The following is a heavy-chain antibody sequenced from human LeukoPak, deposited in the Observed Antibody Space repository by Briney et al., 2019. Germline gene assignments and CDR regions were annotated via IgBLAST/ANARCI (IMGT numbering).Heavy chain of an antibody. V-gene: IGHV3-23*01. CDR2: ISGSGGST. CDR3: TTRLRNHFDY. D-gene: IGHD5-12*01. Sequence: PGGSLRLSCAASGFTFSSYAMSWVRQAPGKGLEWVSAISGSGGSTYYADSVKGRFTISRDNSKNTLYLQMNSLRAEDTALYYCTTRLRNHFDYWGQGTRSPSPQ. J-gene: IGHJ4*02. CDR1: GFTFSSYA.